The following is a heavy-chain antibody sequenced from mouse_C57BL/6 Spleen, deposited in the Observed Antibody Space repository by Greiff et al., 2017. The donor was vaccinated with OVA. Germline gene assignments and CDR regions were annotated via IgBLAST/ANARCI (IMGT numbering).Heavy chain of an antibody. V-gene: IGHV3-1*01. CDR3: EGAPHYCGGSYWYFDV. CDR1: GYSITSGYD. J-gene: IGHJ1*03. CDR2: ISYSGST. D-gene: IGHD1-1*01. Sequence: EVHLVESGPGMVKPSQSLSLTCTVTGYSITSGYDWHWIRHFPGNKLEWMGYISYSGSTNSNPSLKSRISITHDTSTNQFFLKLNSVTTEDTATYYCEGAPHYCGGSYWYFDVWGTGTTVTVSS.